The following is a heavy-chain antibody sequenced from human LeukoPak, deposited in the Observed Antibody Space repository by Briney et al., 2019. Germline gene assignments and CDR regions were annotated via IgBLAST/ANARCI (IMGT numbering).Heavy chain of an antibody. V-gene: IGHV4-39*01. Sequence: SETLSLTCTVSGGSISSSSYYWGWIRQPPGKGLEWIGSIYYSGSTYYNPSLKSRVTISVDTSKNQFSLKLSSVTAADTAVYYCARANFWSGYYPFDYWGQGTLVTVSS. J-gene: IGHJ4*02. CDR1: GGSISSSSYY. CDR3: ARANFWSGYYPFDY. D-gene: IGHD3-3*01. CDR2: IYYSGST.